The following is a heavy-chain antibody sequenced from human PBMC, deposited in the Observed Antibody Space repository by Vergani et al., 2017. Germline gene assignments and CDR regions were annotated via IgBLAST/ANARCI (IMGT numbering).Heavy chain of an antibody. D-gene: IGHD2-21*01. J-gene: IGHJ3*02. Sequence: QVQLVQSGAEVKKPGASVKVSCKASGYTFTSYDMHWVRQAPGQRLEWMGWINAGNGNTKYSQQFQGRVTITRDTSASTAYMGLISLGSEDTAVYYCATPGPIGAFDIWGQGTMVTVSS. CDR3: ATPGPIGAFDI. CDR2: INAGNGNT. V-gene: IGHV1-3*01. CDR1: GYTFTSYD.